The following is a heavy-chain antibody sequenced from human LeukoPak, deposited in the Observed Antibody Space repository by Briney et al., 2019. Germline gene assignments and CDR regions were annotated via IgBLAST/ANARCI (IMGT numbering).Heavy chain of an antibody. CDR2: ISGSGAAT. Sequence: PGGSLRLSRAASGFVFSNYAMTRVRQAPGKGLEWVSSISGSGAATYYADSVKGRFIISRDNSKNSVFLQMNRLRGEDTAVYYCANWRDIWSGYGFDSWGQGTLVTVSS. V-gene: IGHV3-23*01. CDR1: GFVFSNYA. J-gene: IGHJ4*02. D-gene: IGHD3-3*01. CDR3: ANWRDIWSGYGFDS.